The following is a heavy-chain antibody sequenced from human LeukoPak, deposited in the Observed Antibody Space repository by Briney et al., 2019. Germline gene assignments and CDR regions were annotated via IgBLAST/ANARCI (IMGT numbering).Heavy chain of an antibody. D-gene: IGHD2/OR15-2a*01. J-gene: IGHJ6*02. Sequence: SETLSLTCAVSGGSISSGGYSWGWIRQPPGKGLEWIGYIYHSGSTYYNPSLKSRVTISVDRSKNQFSLKLSSVTAADTAVYYCARASFLYGMDVWGQGTTVTVSS. CDR1: GGSISSGGYS. CDR3: ARASFLYGMDV. V-gene: IGHV4-30-2*01. CDR2: IYHSGST.